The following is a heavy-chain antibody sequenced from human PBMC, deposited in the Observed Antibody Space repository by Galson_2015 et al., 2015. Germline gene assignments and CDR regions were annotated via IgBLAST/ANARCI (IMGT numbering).Heavy chain of an antibody. CDR2: ISGSGIST. D-gene: IGHD2-15*01. J-gene: IGHJ2*01. V-gene: IGHV3-23*01. Sequence: SLRLSCAASEFTLSSSAVSWVRQAPGKGLEWVSAISGSGISTYYADSVKGRFSISRDNSKNTLYLQMNSLRAEDTAVYYCAKDVSICSGGSCYPDWYFDLWGRGTLVTVSS. CDR3: AKDVSICSGGSCYPDWYFDL. CDR1: EFTLSSSA.